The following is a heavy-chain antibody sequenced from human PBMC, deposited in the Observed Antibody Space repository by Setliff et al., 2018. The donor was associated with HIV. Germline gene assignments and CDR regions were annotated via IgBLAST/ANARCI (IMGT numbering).Heavy chain of an antibody. V-gene: IGHV1-8*01. CDR1: GYTFSTYD. D-gene: IGHD5-12*01. CDR2: MSPKNNGS. J-gene: IGHJ6*02. CDR3: ARGRYNSRIDV. Sequence: ASVKVSCKAPGYTFSTYDFNWVRQAAGQGLEWMGWMSPKNNGSGFAQKFQARLTMTWNTSTNTAYMELRSLTSDDTAVYYCARGRYNSRIDVWGQGTTGTVSS.